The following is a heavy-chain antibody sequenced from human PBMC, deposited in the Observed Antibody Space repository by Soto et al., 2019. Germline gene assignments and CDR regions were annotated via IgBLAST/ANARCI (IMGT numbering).Heavy chain of an antibody. CDR1: GFTFSSHW. CDR3: ATSMRHTLNP. J-gene: IGHJ5*02. D-gene: IGHD2-8*01. CDR2: INQDGSDQ. Sequence: GSLRLSCAASGFTFSSHWMTWVRQVPGKGLEWVANINQDGSDQYYVDSVKGRFTISRDNAKNSLCLHMNSLRVEDTAVYYCATSMRHTLNPWGQGTLVTVSS. V-gene: IGHV3-7*01.